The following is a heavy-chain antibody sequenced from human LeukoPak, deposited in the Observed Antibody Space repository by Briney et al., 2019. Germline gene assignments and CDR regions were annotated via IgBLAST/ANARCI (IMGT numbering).Heavy chain of an antibody. V-gene: IGHV5-51*01. D-gene: IGHD2-15*01. Sequence: GESLKISCKGSGYSFTSYWIGWVRQMPGKGLEWMGIIYPGDSDTRYSPSFQGQVTISADKSISTAYLQWSSLKASDTAMYYCARLPIGYCSGGSCYGPLDYWGQGTLVTVSS. CDR1: GYSFTSYW. J-gene: IGHJ4*02. CDR2: IYPGDSDT. CDR3: ARLPIGYCSGGSCYGPLDY.